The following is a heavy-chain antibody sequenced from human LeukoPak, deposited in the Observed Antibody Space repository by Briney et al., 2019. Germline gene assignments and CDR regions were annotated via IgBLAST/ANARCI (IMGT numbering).Heavy chain of an antibody. D-gene: IGHD6-19*01. CDR3: ARELEIAVAGTLGY. V-gene: IGHV3-30-3*01. Sequence: PGGSLRLSCAASGFTFSIYTMHWVRQAPGKGLEWVAFISYDGSSEYYADSVKGRFTISRDHSKNTLYLQMKSLRAEDTAVYYCARELEIAVAGTLGYWGQGTLVTVSS. J-gene: IGHJ4*02. CDR1: GFTFSIYT. CDR2: ISYDGSSE.